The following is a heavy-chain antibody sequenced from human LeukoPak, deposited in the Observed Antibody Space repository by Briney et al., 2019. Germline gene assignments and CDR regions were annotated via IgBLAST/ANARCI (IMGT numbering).Heavy chain of an antibody. CDR1: GFTFSTYG. D-gene: IGHD5-12*01. V-gene: IGHV3-30*18. Sequence: LAGGSLRLSCAASGFTFSTYGMHWVRQPPGKGLEWVAVISNDGSNKYYADSVKGRFTISRDNSKNTLYLQMKSLRAEDTAVYYCAKGGGYEAQYYYYYLDVWGKGTTVTISS. CDR3: AKGGGYEAQYYYYYLDV. J-gene: IGHJ6*03. CDR2: ISNDGSNK.